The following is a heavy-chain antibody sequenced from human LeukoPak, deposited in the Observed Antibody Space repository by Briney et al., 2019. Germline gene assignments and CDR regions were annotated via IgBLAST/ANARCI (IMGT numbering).Heavy chain of an antibody. D-gene: IGHD3-9*01. CDR2: ISSSSSYI. CDR3: ARSDYDILTGYYTPYYYYYMDV. Sequence: PGGSLRLSCAASGFTFSSYSMNWVRQAPGKGLEWVSSISSSSSYIYYADSVKGRFTISRDNAKNSLYLQMNSLRAEDTAVYYCARSDYDILTGYYTPYYYYYMDVWGKGTTVTIPS. J-gene: IGHJ6*03. V-gene: IGHV3-21*01. CDR1: GFTFSSYS.